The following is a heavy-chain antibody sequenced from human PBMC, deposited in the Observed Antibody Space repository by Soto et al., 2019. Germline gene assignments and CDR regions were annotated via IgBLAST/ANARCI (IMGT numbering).Heavy chain of an antibody. CDR3: ARDFVVGGPTINYYYGMDV. CDR2: IYSAGNT. Sequence: PGGSLRLSCAASDFTFSHAWMSWVRQAPGKGLEWISIIYSAGNTYYADSVKGRFTISRDNSKNTLYLQMNSLGAEDTAVYYCARDFVVGGPTINYYYGMDVWGQGTTVTVSS. D-gene: IGHD1-26*01. J-gene: IGHJ6*02. V-gene: IGHV3-66*01. CDR1: DFTFSHAW.